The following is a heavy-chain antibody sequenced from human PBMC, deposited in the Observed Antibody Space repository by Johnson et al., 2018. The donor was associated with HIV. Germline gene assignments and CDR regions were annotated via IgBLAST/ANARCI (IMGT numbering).Heavy chain of an antibody. CDR2: INWNGGST. CDR3: ARGADPGIAAALV. CDR1: GFTFSSYA. D-gene: IGHD6-13*01. V-gene: IGHV3-20*04. Sequence: VQLVESGGGVVQPGRSLRLSCAASGFTFSSYAMQWVRQAPGKGLEWVSGINWNGGSTGYADSVKGRFTISRDNAKNSLYLQMNSLRAEDTALYYCARGADPGIAAALVWGQGTMVTVSS. J-gene: IGHJ3*01.